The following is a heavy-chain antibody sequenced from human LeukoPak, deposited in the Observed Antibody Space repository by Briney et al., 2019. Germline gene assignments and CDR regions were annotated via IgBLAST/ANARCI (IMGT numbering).Heavy chain of an antibody. J-gene: IGHJ4*02. V-gene: IGHV1-69*04. CDR1: GGTFSSYA. Sequence: SVKVSCNASGGTFSSYAISWVRQAPGQGLEWMGRIIPILGIANYAQKFQGRVTITADKSTSTAYMELSSLRSEDTAVYYCARDHEAVAGTGFDYWGQGTLVTVSS. CDR3: ARDHEAVAGTGFDY. CDR2: IIPILGIA. D-gene: IGHD6-19*01.